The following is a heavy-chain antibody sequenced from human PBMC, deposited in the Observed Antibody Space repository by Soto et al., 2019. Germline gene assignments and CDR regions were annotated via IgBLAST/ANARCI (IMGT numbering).Heavy chain of an antibody. CDR3: AKGTLNYDFWSGYPNDAFDI. J-gene: IGHJ3*02. CDR1: GYTFTSYD. V-gene: IGHV1-8*01. Sequence: ASVKVSCKASGYTFTSYDINWVRQATGQGLEWMGWMNPNSGNTGYAQKFQGRVTMTRNTSISTAYMELSSLRSEDTAVYYCAKGTLNYDFWSGYPNDAFDIWGQGTMVTVSS. CDR2: MNPNSGNT. D-gene: IGHD3-3*01.